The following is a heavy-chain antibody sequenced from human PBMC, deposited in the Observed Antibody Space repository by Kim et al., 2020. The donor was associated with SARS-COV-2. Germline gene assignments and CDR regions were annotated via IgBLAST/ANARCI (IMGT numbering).Heavy chain of an antibody. V-gene: IGHV3-48*02. CDR1: GFTVTTYN. J-gene: IGHJ4*02. Sequence: GGSLRLSCAASGFTVTTYNMNWVRQAPGKGLEWISYISVTDAIYYADSVKGRFTISRDYAKNSLDLQMNSLRDEDTAVYYCARDWNWGIDVWGQGTLVTVSS. CDR3: ARDWNWGIDV. CDR2: ISVTDAI. D-gene: IGHD7-27*01.